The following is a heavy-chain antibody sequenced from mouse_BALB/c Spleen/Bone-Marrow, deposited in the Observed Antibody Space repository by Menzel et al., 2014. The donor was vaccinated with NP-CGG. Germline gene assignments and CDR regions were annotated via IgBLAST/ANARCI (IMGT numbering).Heavy chain of an antibody. CDR1: GFNIKDTY. V-gene: IGHV14-3*02. CDR2: IDPANGHT. J-gene: IGHJ2*01. D-gene: IGHD4-1*01. CDR3: AGNWDEGVDY. Sequence: VQLQQSGAELVKPGASVTLSCTASGFNIKDTYMHWVKQRPEQGLEWIGRIDPANGHTKYDPKFQGKATITADTSSNTAYLRLSSLTSEDTAVYYGAGNWDEGVDYWGQGTTLTVPS.